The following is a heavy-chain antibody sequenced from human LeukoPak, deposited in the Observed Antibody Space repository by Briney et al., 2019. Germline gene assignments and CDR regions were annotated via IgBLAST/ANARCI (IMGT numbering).Heavy chain of an antibody. CDR2: IYYSGST. J-gene: IGHJ6*03. CDR1: GGSISSSSYY. CDR3: ARSHYDYYMDV. V-gene: IGHV4-39*07. Sequence: SETLSLTCTVSGGSISSSSYYWGWIRQPPGKGLEWIGSIYYSGSTYYNPSLKSRVTISVDTSKNQFSLKLSSVTAADTAVYYCARSHYDYYMDVWGKGTTVTVSS.